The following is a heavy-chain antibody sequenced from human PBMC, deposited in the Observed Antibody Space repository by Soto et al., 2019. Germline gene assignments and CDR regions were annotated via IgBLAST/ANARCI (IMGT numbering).Heavy chain of an antibody. CDR2: ISPSSTFI. Sequence: GGSMRLSCAASGFTFSSYVMNWVRQAPGKGLEWVSSISPSSTFIYYADSVKGRFTISRDNAQNSLYLQMNSLRAEDTAVYYCARDQADYLGTFHIWGQGTMVTVS. V-gene: IGHV3-21*01. CDR1: GFTFSSYV. J-gene: IGHJ3*02. CDR3: ARDQADYLGTFHI. D-gene: IGHD3-16*01.